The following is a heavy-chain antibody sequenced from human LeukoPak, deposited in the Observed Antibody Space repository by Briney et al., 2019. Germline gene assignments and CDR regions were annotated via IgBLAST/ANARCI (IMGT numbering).Heavy chain of an antibody. Sequence: SETLSLTCTVSGYSISSGYYWGWIRQSPEKGLEWIGSIYHSGATYYNPSLKSRVTISVDTSKNQFSLKLSSVTAADTAVYYCARVEKYTTSGPTDPWGQGTLVTVSS. CDR1: GYSISSGYY. V-gene: IGHV4-38-2*02. J-gene: IGHJ5*02. CDR2: IYHSGAT. D-gene: IGHD6-13*01. CDR3: ARVEKYTTSGPTDP.